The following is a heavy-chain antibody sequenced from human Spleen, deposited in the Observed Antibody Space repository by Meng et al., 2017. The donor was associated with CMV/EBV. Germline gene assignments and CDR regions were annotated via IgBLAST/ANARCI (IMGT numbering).Heavy chain of an antibody. J-gene: IGHJ4*02. CDR1: GATFSSRA. D-gene: IGHD6-19*01. CDR3: ARGLGYSSGWKLFDY. Sequence: SGATFSSRAISWVRQAPGQGLEWMGGIIPMFATASYAQKFQGRVTITTDESTTTSYMELSSLRSEDTAVYYCARGLGYSSGWKLFDYWGQGTLVTVSS. V-gene: IGHV1-69*05. CDR2: IIPMFATA.